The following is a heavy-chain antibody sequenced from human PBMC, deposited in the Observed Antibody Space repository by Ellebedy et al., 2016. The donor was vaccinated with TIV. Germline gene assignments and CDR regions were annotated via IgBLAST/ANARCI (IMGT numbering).Heavy chain of an antibody. CDR3: ARDPPGIAASGPYK. CDR1: GFTVGNNY. V-gene: IGHV3-53*01. Sequence: GESLKISCTASGFTVGNNYMNWLRQAPGKGLEWVSLIYSGGDTVYADSVKGRFPISRDSSNNTLYLQMNSLRAEDTAVYYCARDPPGIAASGPYKWGQGTLVTVSS. J-gene: IGHJ4*02. D-gene: IGHD6-13*01. CDR2: IYSGGDT.